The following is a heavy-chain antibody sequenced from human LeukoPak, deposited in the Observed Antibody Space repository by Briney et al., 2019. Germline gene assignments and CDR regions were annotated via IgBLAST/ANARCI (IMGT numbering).Heavy chain of an antibody. Sequence: PGGSLRLSCAASGFTFSSYAMSWVRQAPGKGLEWASAISGSGGSTYYADSVKGRFTISRDNSKNTLYLQMNSLRAEDTAVYYCAKYSSSWYRYYYYYMDVWGKGTTVTVSS. CDR3: AKYSSSWYRYYYYYMDV. CDR2: ISGSGGST. CDR1: GFTFSSYA. D-gene: IGHD6-13*01. J-gene: IGHJ6*03. V-gene: IGHV3-23*01.